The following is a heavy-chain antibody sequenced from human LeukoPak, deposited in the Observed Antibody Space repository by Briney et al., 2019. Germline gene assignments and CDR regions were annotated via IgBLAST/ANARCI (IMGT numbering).Heavy chain of an antibody. D-gene: IGHD3-9*01. CDR2: ISGSGGST. Sequence: GGSLRLSCAASGFTFSSYAMSWVRQAPGKGLEWVSAISGSGGSTYYADSVKGRFTISRDNSKNTLYLQMNSLRAEDTAVYYCAKPYDILTGYYWGDAFDIWGQGTMVTASS. CDR1: GFTFSSYA. V-gene: IGHV3-23*01. J-gene: IGHJ3*02. CDR3: AKPYDILTGYYWGDAFDI.